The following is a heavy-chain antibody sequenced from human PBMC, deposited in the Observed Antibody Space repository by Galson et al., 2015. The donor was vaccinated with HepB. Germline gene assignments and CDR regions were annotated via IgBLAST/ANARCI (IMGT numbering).Heavy chain of an antibody. CDR3: ARWQGRLGGCDS. Sequence: SVKVSCKASGYTFTDNHIHWVRQAPGQGLEWMGWINPTSGGTNYAQKFQDWVTMTRDTSRSTAYMEFRRLRSDDTAVYYCARWQGRLGGCDSWGQGTLVTVSS. D-gene: IGHD3-16*01. V-gene: IGHV1-2*04. CDR1: GYTFTDNH. J-gene: IGHJ4*02. CDR2: INPTSGGT.